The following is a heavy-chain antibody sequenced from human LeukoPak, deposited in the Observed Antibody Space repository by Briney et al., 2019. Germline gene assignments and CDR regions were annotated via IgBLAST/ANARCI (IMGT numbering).Heavy chain of an antibody. CDR3: ARVLFPSGPTHCFDP. V-gene: IGHV1-2*02. D-gene: IGHD2-21*01. J-gene: IGHJ5*02. CDR1: GYIFSGHY. CDR2: INPASGGT. Sequence: ASVKVSCKASGYIFSGHYIQWVRQAPGQGLEWMGWINPASGGTNNAQKFQGRVTMTTDTSISTLYMELNSLRSDDTAVYYCARVLFPSGPTHCFDPWGQGTLVTVSS.